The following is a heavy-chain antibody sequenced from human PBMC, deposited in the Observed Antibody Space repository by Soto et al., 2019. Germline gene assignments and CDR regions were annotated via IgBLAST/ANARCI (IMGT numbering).Heavy chain of an antibody. Sequence: SETLSLTCAVSGGSISSGGYSWSWIRQPPGKGLEWIGYIYHSGSTYYNPSLKIRVTISVDRSKNQFSLKLISVTAADTAVYYCARGSDRWGQGTLVTVAS. CDR2: IYHSGST. CDR1: GGSISSGGYS. CDR3: ARGSDR. V-gene: IGHV4-30-2*01. J-gene: IGHJ5*02.